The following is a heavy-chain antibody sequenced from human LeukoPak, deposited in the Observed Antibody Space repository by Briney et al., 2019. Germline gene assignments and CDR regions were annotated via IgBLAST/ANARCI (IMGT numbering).Heavy chain of an antibody. V-gene: IGHV5-51*01. Sequence: GESLQISCKGSGYSFSSYWVGWVRQMPGKGLEWMGIIYPGDSDTRYSPSFQGQVTISVDKSISTAYLQWSSLKASDTAMYYCARHFHGITIFGVAKGDFDYWGQGTLVTVSS. CDR3: ARHFHGITIFGVAKGDFDY. CDR2: IYPGDSDT. CDR1: GYSFSSYW. J-gene: IGHJ4*02. D-gene: IGHD3-3*01.